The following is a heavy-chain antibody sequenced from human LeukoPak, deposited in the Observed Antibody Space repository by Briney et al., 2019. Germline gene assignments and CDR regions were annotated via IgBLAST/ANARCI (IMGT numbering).Heavy chain of an antibody. CDR3: AKEDIVVVVAASAFDY. CDR2: ISYEGNNK. Sequence: GGSLRLPCAASGFTFNSYWMHWVRQAPGKGLEWVAIISYEGNNKYYADSVKGRFTISRDNSKNTLYLQMNSLRAEDTAVYYCAKEDIVVVVAASAFDYWGQGTLVTVSS. D-gene: IGHD2-15*01. CDR1: GFTFNSYW. V-gene: IGHV3-30*18. J-gene: IGHJ4*02.